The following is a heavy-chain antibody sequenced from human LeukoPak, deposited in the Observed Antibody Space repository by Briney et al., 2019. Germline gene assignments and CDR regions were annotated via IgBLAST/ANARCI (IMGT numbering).Heavy chain of an antibody. Sequence: SGPALVKPTQTLTLTCTFYGFSLTTRGMCVSWIRQPPGKALEWLARIDWDEDKYYSTSLKTRLTISKDTSKNQVVLTMTNMHRVDTATYFCARMGCGSYPNYFDYWGQGTLVTVSS. V-gene: IGHV2-70*11. CDR2: IDWDEDK. D-gene: IGHD1-26*01. CDR1: GFSLTTRGMC. J-gene: IGHJ4*02. CDR3: ARMGCGSYPNYFDY.